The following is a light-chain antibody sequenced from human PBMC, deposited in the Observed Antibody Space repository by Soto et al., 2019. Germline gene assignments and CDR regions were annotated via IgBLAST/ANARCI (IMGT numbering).Light chain of an antibody. CDR1: SSDVGTYNF. J-gene: IGLJ3*02. CDR3: SSYTSPRTPWV. V-gene: IGLV2-14*01. CDR2: EVS. Sequence: QSALTQPASVSGSPGQSITISCTGTSSDVGTYNFVSWYQQHPGKAPKLMIYEVSSRPSGVSNRFSGSKSGNTASLTISGLQAEDEADYSCSSYTSPRTPWVFGGGTKLPVL.